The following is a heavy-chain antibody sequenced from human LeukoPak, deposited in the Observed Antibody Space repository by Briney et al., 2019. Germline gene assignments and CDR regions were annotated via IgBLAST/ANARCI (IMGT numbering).Heavy chain of an antibody. V-gene: IGHV4-39*07. CDR3: ARSQYYDILTGPLDY. J-gene: IGHJ4*02. D-gene: IGHD3-9*01. Sequence: SETLSLTCTVSGGSISSSSYYWGWIRQPPVKGLEWIGSIYYSGSTYYNPSLKSRVTISVDTSKNQFSLKLSSVTAADTAVYYCARSQYYDILTGPLDYWGQGTLVTVSS. CDR1: GGSISSSSYY. CDR2: IYYSGST.